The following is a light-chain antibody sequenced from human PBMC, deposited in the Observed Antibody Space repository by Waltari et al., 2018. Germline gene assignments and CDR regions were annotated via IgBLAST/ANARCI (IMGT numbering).Light chain of an antibody. J-gene: IGKJ1*01. V-gene: IGKV3-20*01. CDR1: QSFSRT. CDR3: QHYVRLPAT. Sequence: EIVLTQSPGTLSLSPGERATLSCRASQSFSRTLAWYQQKSGHAPKLLIYGASIRATGIPDRFTGSGSRTDFSLTISSLEPEDFAIYFCQHYVRLPATFGKGTKVEIK. CDR2: GAS.